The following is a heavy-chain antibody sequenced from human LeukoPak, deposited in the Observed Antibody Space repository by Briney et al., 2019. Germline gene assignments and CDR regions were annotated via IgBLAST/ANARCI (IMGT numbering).Heavy chain of an antibody. J-gene: IGHJ5*02. V-gene: IGHV3-30*04. CDR2: ISYDGSNK. CDR1: GFTFSSYA. D-gene: IGHD2-15*01. Sequence: PGGFLRLSCAASGFTFSSYAMHWVRQAPGKGLEWVAVISYDGSNKYYADSVKGRFTISRDNSKNTLYLQMNSLRAEDTAVYYCARVSLSYCSGGSCYWFDPWGQGTLVTVSS. CDR3: ARVSLSYCSGGSCYWFDP.